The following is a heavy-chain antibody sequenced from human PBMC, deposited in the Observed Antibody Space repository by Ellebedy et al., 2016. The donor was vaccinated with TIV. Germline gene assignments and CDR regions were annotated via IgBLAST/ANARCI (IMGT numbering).Heavy chain of an antibody. J-gene: IGHJ5*02. CDR3: ARDFGDAYGFYNFFDP. V-gene: IGHV3-33*01. D-gene: IGHD3-10*01. CDR2: IWYDGSNE. Sequence: PGGSLRLSCAASGFTFSKYGMHWVRQAPGKGLEWVALIWYDGSNEYYADSVRDRFTISRDTFNNTLYLQMNSLRAEDTAVYYCARDFGDAYGFYNFFDPWGQGTLVTVSS. CDR1: GFTFSKYG.